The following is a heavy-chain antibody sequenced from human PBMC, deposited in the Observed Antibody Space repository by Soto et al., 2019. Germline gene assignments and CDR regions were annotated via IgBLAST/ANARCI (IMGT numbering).Heavy chain of an antibody. Sequence: QVQLQESGPGLVKPSQTLSLTCTVSGGSISSGGYYWSWIRQHPGKGLEWIGYIYYSGSTYYNPSLKRRVTISVDTSNNQCSLKLSSVTAADTAVYYCAKAKKGIAAAENWFDPWGQGTLVTVSS. V-gene: IGHV4-31*03. CDR1: GGSISSGGYY. CDR3: AKAKKGIAAAENWFDP. D-gene: IGHD6-13*01. CDR2: IYYSGST. J-gene: IGHJ5*02.